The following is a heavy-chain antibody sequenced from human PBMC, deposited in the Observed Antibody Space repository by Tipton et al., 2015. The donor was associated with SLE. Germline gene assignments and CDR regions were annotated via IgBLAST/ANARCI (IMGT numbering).Heavy chain of an antibody. Sequence: TLSLTCTVSGVSISSRDYWSWVRQPPGEGLEWIGDISHSGNTTYNPPLRSRVTISVDKSKNQFSLRLNSLTDADTAMYFCARGKSSRFCDGGVYFDHWGQGSLVTVSS. CDR3: ARGKSSRFCDGGVYFDH. CDR1: GVSISSRDY. V-gene: IGHV4-4*01. J-gene: IGHJ4*02. CDR2: ISHSGNT. D-gene: IGHD6-13*01.